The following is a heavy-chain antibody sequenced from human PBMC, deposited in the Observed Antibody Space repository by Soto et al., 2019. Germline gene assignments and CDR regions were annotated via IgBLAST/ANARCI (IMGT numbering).Heavy chain of an antibody. V-gene: IGHV4-30-4*01. CDR2: IYYSGST. J-gene: IGHJ5*02. Sequence: SETLSLTCTVSGGSISSGDYYWSWIRQPPGRGLEWIGYIYYSGSTYYNPSLKSRVTISVDTSKNQFSLKLSSVTAADTAVYYCARVAVTAIRWFDTWGQGTLVTVSS. D-gene: IGHD2-21*02. CDR3: ARVAVTAIRWFDT. CDR1: GGSISSGDYY.